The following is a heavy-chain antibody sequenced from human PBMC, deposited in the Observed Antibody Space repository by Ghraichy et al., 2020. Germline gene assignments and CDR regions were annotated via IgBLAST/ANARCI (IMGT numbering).Heavy chain of an antibody. J-gene: IGHJ3*02. CDR3: ARALLVFGVVIDAFDI. D-gene: IGHD3-3*01. V-gene: IGHV1-69*06. CDR2: IIPIFGTA. Sequence: SVKVSCKASGGTFSSYAISWVRQAPGQGLEWMGGIIPIFGTANYAQKFQGRVTITADKSTSTAYMELSSLRSEDTAVYYCARALLVFGVVIDAFDIWGQGTMVTVSS. CDR1: GGTFSSYA.